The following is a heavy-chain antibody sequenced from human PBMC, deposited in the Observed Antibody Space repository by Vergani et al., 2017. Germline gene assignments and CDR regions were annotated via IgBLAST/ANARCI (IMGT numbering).Heavy chain of an antibody. CDR3: AKDGDCSGGSCYSTYYYYGMDV. Sequence: EVQLLESGGGLVQPGGSLRLSCAASGFTFSSYAMSWVRQAPGKGLAWVSAISGSGGSTYYADSVKGRFTISRDNSKNTLYLQMNSLRAEDTAVYYCAKDGDCSGGSCYSTYYYYGMDVWGQGTTVTVSS. CDR2: ISGSGGST. D-gene: IGHD2-15*01. J-gene: IGHJ6*02. CDR1: GFTFSSYA. V-gene: IGHV3-23*01.